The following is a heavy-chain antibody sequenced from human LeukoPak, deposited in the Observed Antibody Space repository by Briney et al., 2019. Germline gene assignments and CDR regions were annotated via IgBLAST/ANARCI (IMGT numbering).Heavy chain of an antibody. D-gene: IGHD4-17*01. CDR2: IYYSGNT. V-gene: IGHV4-59*01. Sequence: PSETLSLTCTVSGGSIRSYYWSWIGQPPGKGLEWIGYIYYSGNTNYNPSLKSRVTISVDTSKNQFSLKLSSVTSADTAVYYCARSPYGDYYPFDHWGQGTLVSVSS. J-gene: IGHJ4*02. CDR1: GGSIRSYY. CDR3: ARSPYGDYYPFDH.